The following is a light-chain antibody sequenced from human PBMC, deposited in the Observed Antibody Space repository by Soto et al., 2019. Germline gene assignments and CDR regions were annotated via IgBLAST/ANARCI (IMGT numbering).Light chain of an antibody. Sequence: DIQLTQSPSFLSASVGDTVTITCRASQGINSYLAWYQQKPGTAPNLLIYSASTLQSGVPSRFSGSGSGTEFTLTISSLQPEDCATYYCQQLNSYPRTFGQGTRLEIK. CDR3: QQLNSYPRT. CDR2: SAS. J-gene: IGKJ2*01. V-gene: IGKV1-9*01. CDR1: QGINSY.